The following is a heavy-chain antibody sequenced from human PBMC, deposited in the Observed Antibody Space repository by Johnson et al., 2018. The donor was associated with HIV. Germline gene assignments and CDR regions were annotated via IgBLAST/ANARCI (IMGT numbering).Heavy chain of an antibody. Sequence: QVQLVESGGGLVKPGGSLRLSCAASGFTFSDYYMSWIRQAPGKGLEWVSYSSSSGSTIYYADSVQGRFTISRDNAKNSLYLQMNSLRAVDTAVYYCAKERQLVRAFDIWGQGTMVTVSS. D-gene: IGHD6-6*01. V-gene: IGHV3-11*04. CDR2: SSSSGSTI. CDR1: GFTFSDYY. CDR3: AKERQLVRAFDI. J-gene: IGHJ3*02.